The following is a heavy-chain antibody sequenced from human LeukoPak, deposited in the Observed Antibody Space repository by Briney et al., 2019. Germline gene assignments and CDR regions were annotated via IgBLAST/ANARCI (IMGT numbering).Heavy chain of an antibody. CDR2: ITKSGDT. J-gene: IGHJ4*02. CDR1: EFTFSSYA. V-gene: IGHV3-23*01. D-gene: IGHD1-1*01. Sequence: GGSLTLSCAASEFTFSSYAMSWVRQAPGKGLEWVSVITKSGDTYNADSVKGRFTISRDNSKNTLYLQMNSLRVDDTAEYYCAKAPDVEANARRMMGHWGQGTLVTVSS. CDR3: AKAPDVEANARRMMGH.